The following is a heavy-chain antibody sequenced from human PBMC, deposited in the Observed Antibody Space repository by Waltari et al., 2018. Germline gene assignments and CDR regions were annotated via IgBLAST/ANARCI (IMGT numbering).Heavy chain of an antibody. V-gene: IGHV3-30*02. CDR2: IRYDGSNK. D-gene: IGHD6-13*01. J-gene: IGHJ4*02. CDR3: ANPDAVSAAAGT. Sequence: QVQLVESGGGVVQPGGSLRLSCAASGFPCSSYGMQWDRQAPGKGLEWVAFIRYDGSNKYYADSVKGRFTISRDNSKNTLYLQMNSLRAEDTAVYYCANPDAVSAAAGTGGQGTLVTVSS. CDR1: GFPCSSYG.